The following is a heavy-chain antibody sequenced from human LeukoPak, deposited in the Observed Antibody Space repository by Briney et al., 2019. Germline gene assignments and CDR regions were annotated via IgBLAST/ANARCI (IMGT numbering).Heavy chain of an antibody. CDR2: INPSGGST. Sequence: ASVKVSCKASGYTFTSYYMHWVRQAPGQGLEWMGIINPSGGSTSYAQKFQGRVTMTRDMSTSTVYMELSSLRSEDTAVYYCARAYCCSTSCYSYYYYYMDVWGKGTTVTVSS. V-gene: IGHV1-46*01. CDR3: ARAYCCSTSCYSYYYYYMDV. CDR1: GYTFTSYY. D-gene: IGHD2-2*01. J-gene: IGHJ6*03.